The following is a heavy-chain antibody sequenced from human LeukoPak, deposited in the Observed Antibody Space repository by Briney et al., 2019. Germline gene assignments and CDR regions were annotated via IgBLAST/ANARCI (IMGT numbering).Heavy chain of an antibody. V-gene: IGHV4-34*01. Sequence: SETLSLTCAVYGGPVSAYYWSWVRQPPGKGLEWIGVINHSGSTNYNPSLKSRVTISVDTSKNQFSLKLSSVTAADTAVYYCASILWFGELHFDYWGQGTLVTVSS. D-gene: IGHD3-10*01. CDR3: ASILWFGELHFDY. J-gene: IGHJ4*02. CDR1: GGPVSAYY. CDR2: INHSGST.